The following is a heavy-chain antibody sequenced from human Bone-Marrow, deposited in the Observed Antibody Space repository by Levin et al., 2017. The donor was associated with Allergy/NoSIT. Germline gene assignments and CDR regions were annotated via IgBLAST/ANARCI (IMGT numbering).Heavy chain of an antibody. D-gene: IGHD3-16*01. CDR2: IYHSGST. Sequence: SETLSLTCSVSGGYISSYYWSWIQQPPGKGLEWIAYIYHSGSTNYNPSLKSRVTISVDRSKKQFSLKLNSVTAADTAVYYCAGGVGTTHFQHWGQGTLVTVSS. J-gene: IGHJ1*01. CDR1: GGYISSYY. V-gene: IGHV4-59*01. CDR3: AGGVGTTHFQH.